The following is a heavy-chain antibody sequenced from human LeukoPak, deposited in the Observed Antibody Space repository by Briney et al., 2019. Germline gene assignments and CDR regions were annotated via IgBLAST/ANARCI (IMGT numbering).Heavy chain of an antibody. CDR3: ARDRGFLDAFDI. CDR2: IYYSGST. Sequence: SETLSLTCTVAGGSISSYYWSWIRQPPGKGLEWIGYIYYSGSTNYNPSLKSRVIISVDTSKNQFSLKLRSVTAADTAVYYCARDRGFLDAFDIWGQGTMVTVSS. CDR1: GGSISSYY. J-gene: IGHJ3*02. D-gene: IGHD3-3*01. V-gene: IGHV4-59*01.